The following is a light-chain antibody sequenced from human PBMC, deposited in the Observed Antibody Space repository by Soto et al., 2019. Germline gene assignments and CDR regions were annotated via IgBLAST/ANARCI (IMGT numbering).Light chain of an antibody. V-gene: IGLV2-11*01. Sequence: QSALTQPRSVSGSLGQSVTISCTGTNLDIGYYDYVSWYQQHPGKAPKLMIYDDDERPSGVPDRFSGSKSGTSASLAISGLQSEDEADFYCAAWDDSLNGFVFGTGTKVTVL. J-gene: IGLJ1*01. CDR2: DDD. CDR1: NLDIGYYDY. CDR3: AAWDDSLNGFV.